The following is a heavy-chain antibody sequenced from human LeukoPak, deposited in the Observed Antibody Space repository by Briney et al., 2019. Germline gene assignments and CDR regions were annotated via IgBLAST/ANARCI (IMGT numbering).Heavy chain of an antibody. V-gene: IGHV3-9*01. J-gene: IGHJ5*02. CDR2: ISWNSGSI. Sequence: GGSLRLSCAASGFTFDDYAMHWVRQAPGKGLEWVSGISWNSGSIGYADSVKGRFTISRDNAKNSLYLQMNSLRAEDTALYYCAKSAHLYYYGSGSFNWFDPWGQGTLVIVSS. CDR1: GFTFDDYA. D-gene: IGHD3-10*01. CDR3: AKSAHLYYYGSGSFNWFDP.